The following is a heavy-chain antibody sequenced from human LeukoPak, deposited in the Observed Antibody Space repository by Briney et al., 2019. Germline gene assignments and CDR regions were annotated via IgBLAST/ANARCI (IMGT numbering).Heavy chain of an antibody. J-gene: IGHJ4*02. CDR2: IFYTGST. CDR1: GGSFSGYY. D-gene: IGHD5-18*01. Sequence: SETLSLTCAVYGGSFSGYYWSWIRRPPGKGLEWIGYIFYTGSTYYNPSLKSRVTISVDTSKNQFSLKLSSVTAADTAVYYCARAGYSYGLDYWGQGTLVTVSS. V-gene: IGHV4-30-4*08. CDR3: ARAGYSYGLDY.